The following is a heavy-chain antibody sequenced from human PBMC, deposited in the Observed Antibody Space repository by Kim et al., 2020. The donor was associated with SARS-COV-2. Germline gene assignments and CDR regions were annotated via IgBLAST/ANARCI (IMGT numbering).Heavy chain of an antibody. J-gene: IGHJ4*02. CDR3: AKDSLYNWNDEDY. CDR1: GFTFSSYG. D-gene: IGHD1-20*01. CDR2: ISYDGSNK. Sequence: GGSLRLSCAASGFTFSSYGMHWVRQAPGKGLEWVAVISYDGSNKYYADSVKGRFTISRDNSKNTLYLQMNSLRAEDTAVYYCAKDSLYNWNDEDYWGQGTLVTVSS. V-gene: IGHV3-30*18.